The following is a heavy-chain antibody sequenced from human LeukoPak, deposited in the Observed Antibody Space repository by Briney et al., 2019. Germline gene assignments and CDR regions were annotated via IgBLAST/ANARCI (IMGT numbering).Heavy chain of an antibody. CDR3: VTPIGDSSTSEH. D-gene: IGHD6-13*01. CDR1: GGSFSGYY. Sequence: SSETLSLTCAVYGGSFSGYYRSWIRQPPGKGLEWIGEIDHRGSTNYNPSLESRVTISVDTSKNQFSLRLSSVTTADTAVYYCVTPIGDSSTSEHWGQGTLVTVSS. V-gene: IGHV4-34*01. J-gene: IGHJ4*02. CDR2: IDHRGST.